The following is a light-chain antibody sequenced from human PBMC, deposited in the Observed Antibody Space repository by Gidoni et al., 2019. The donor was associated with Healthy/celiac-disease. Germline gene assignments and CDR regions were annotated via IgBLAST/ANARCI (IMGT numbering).Light chain of an antibody. CDR3: QSYDSSLSGYV. J-gene: IGLJ1*01. Sequence: QSVLTQPTSVSGAPGQRVTNSCTGSSSNTGAGYDVHWYQQLPGTAPKLLIYGNSNRPSGVPDRFSGSKSGTSASLAITGLQAEDEADYYCQSYDSSLSGYVFGTGTKVTVL. CDR1: SSNTGAGYD. V-gene: IGLV1-40*01. CDR2: GNS.